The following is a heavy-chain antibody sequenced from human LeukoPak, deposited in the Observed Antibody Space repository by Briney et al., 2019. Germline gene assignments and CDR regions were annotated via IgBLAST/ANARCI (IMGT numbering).Heavy chain of an antibody. Sequence: SETLSLTCTVSGGSISSYYWSWIRQPPGNGLEWIGYIYYSGSTNYNPSLKSRVTISVDTSKNQFSLKLSSVTAADTAVYYCERSLGIYFDSSGYYSDAFDIWGQGTMVAVSS. D-gene: IGHD3-22*01. CDR1: GGSISSYY. J-gene: IGHJ3*02. V-gene: IGHV4-59*01. CDR2: IYYSGST. CDR3: ERSLGIYFDSSGYYSDAFDI.